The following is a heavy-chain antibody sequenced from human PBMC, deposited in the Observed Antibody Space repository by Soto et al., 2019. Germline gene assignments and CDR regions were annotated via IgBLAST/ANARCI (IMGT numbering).Heavy chain of an antibody. J-gene: IGHJ4*02. V-gene: IGHV3-74*01. CDR2: INPDGRTT. CDR1: GFTFSTYW. Sequence: GGSLRLSCAASGFTFSTYWMNWVRQAPGKGLVWVSLINPDGRTTTYADSVQGRFTISRDNAKNTVYLQMNSLRVDDTAVYYCARDLRGSPDYWGQGTLVTVSS. CDR3: ARDLRGSPDY. D-gene: IGHD1-26*01.